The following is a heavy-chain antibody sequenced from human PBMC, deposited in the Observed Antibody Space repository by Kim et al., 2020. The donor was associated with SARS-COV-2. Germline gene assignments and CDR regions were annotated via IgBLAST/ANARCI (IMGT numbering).Heavy chain of an antibody. Sequence: GGSLRLSCATSGFTFDDYGMSWVRQAPGNGLEWVSGINRNSDSTGYADSVKGRFTISRDNAKNSLFLQMNSPRAEDTALYHCVRGYAGGPFDLWGQGTLVTVSS. J-gene: IGHJ4*02. V-gene: IGHV3-20*01. D-gene: IGHD3-16*01. CDR2: INRNSDST. CDR1: GFTFDDYG. CDR3: VRGYAGGPFDL.